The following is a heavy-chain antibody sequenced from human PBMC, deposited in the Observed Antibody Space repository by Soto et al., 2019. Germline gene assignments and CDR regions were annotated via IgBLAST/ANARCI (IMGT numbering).Heavy chain of an antibody. CDR1: GGTFSNYA. D-gene: IGHD6-19*01. J-gene: IGHJ2*01. CDR3: AQTLGLAVAGPGRFDL. Sequence: QVQLVQSGAEVKKPGSSVKVSCKASGGTFSNYAISWVRQAPGQGLEWMEGITPIFGTANYAQKFQGRVTITADESMTTAYMELSRLRSDDTAVYYCAQTLGLAVAGPGRFDLWGRGTLVTVSS. CDR2: ITPIFGTA. V-gene: IGHV1-69*12.